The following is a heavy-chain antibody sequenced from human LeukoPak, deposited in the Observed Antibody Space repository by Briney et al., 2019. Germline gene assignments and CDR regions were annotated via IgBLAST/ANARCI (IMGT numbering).Heavy chain of an antibody. CDR3: ARGLLDRSGYPED. D-gene: IGHD3-22*01. CDR2: IWYDGSNK. CDR1: GFTFSSYA. Sequence: GGSLRLSCAASGFTFSSYAMSWVRQAPGKGLEWVAVIWYDGSNKYYGDSVKGRFTISRDNSKSTMYLQMNSVTAEDTAVYYCARGLLDRSGYPEDWGQGTLVTVSS. J-gene: IGHJ4*02. V-gene: IGHV3-33*08.